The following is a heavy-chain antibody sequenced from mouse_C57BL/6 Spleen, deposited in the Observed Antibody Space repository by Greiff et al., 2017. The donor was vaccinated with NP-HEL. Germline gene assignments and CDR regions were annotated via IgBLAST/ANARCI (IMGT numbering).Heavy chain of an antibody. D-gene: IGHD2-3*01. Sequence: EVQLQESGPGLVKPSQSLSLTCSVTGYSITSGYYWNWIRQFPGNKLEWMGYISYDGSNNYNPSLKNRISITRDTSKNQFFLKLNSVTTEDTATYYCAREGIYDGYYRFDYWGQGTTLTVSS. J-gene: IGHJ2*01. CDR2: ISYDGSN. CDR1: GYSITSGYY. V-gene: IGHV3-6*01. CDR3: AREGIYDGYYRFDY.